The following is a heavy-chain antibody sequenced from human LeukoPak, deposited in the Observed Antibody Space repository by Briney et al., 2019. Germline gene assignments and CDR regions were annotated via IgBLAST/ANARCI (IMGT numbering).Heavy chain of an antibody. V-gene: IGHV3-30*04. CDR2: ISYDGSNK. CDR3: ARDLMGVIPIYYFDY. CDR1: GFTFSSYA. Sequence: PGGSLRLSCAAPGFTFSSYAMHWVRQAPGKGLEWVAVISYDGSNKYYADSVKGRFTISRDNSENTLYLQMNSLRAEDTAVYYCARDLMGVIPIYYFDYWGQGTLVTVSS. D-gene: IGHD3-16*02. J-gene: IGHJ4*02.